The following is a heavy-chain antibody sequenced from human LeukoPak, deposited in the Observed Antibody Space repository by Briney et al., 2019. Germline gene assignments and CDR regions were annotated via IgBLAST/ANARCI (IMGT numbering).Heavy chain of an antibody. V-gene: IGHV4-59*01. J-gene: IGHJ4*02. CDR2: IYDSGST. CDR3: ARELGYCSGSSCYHYFDY. CDR1: GGAISSYY. Sequence: KPSETRSLTCTVSGGAISSYYWSWIRQSPGKGLEWIGYIYDSGSTNYNPSLKSRVTMSVDTSNNQFSLKLRSVTAADTAVYYCARELGYCSGSSCYHYFDYWGQGTLVTVSS. D-gene: IGHD2-15*01.